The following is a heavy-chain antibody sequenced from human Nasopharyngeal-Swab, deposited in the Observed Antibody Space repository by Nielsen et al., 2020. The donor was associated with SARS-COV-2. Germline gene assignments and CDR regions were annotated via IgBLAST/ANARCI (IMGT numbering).Heavy chain of an antibody. CDR2: INPSGGST. CDR1: GYTFTSYY. V-gene: IGHV1-46*01. Sequence: ASVKVSCKASGYTFTSYYMHRVRQAPGQGLEWMGIINPSGGSTSYAQKFQGRVTMTRDTSTSTVYMELSSLRSEDTAVYYCARVAVATEKYNWFDPWGQGTLVTVSS. D-gene: IGHD1-26*01. CDR3: ARVAVATEKYNWFDP. J-gene: IGHJ5*02.